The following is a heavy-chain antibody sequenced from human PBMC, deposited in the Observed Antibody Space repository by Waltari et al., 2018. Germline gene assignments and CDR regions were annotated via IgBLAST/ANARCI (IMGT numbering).Heavy chain of an antibody. V-gene: IGHV3-74*01. CDR2: INSDGSST. J-gene: IGHJ6*02. CDR1: GFTFSSYW. Sequence: EVQLVESGGGLVQPRGSLCLSSAASGFTFSSYWMHWVRQAPGKGLVWVSRINSDGSSTSYADSVKGRFTIYRDNAKNTLYLKMKSLRAEDTDVYYCAKGGIYYDFSLMDVWGQGTTVTVSS. D-gene: IGHD3-3*01. CDR3: AKGGIYYDFSLMDV.